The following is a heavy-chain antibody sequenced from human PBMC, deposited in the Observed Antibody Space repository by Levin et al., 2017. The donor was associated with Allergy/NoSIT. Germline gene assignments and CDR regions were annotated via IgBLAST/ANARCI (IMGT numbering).Heavy chain of an antibody. Sequence: SETLSLTCAVYGGSFGGYYWTWIRQPPGKGLQWIGDSNRGSTSYNASLKSRVTISEDTSKNQFSLKLKSVTAADTAVSYCARGFLEWRWPESVYFDAWGQGTPVIVSS. V-gene: IGHV4-34*01. D-gene: IGHD3-3*01. CDR3: ARGFLEWRWPESVYFDA. CDR2: SNRGST. CDR1: GGSFGGYY. J-gene: IGHJ4*02.